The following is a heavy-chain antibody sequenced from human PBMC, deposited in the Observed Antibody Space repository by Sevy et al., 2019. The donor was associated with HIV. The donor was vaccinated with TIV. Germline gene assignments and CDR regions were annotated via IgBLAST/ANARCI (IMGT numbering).Heavy chain of an antibody. CDR3: ARGQWEHPF. D-gene: IGHD1-26*01. Sequence: SETLSLTCAVYGGSFSGYYWTWIRQPPGKGLEWIGEIMPGGITIYNPSLKSRVTISIDTSKNQFSLKVKSVTTADTAIYYCARGQWEHPFWGQGTQVTVSS. J-gene: IGHJ4*02. CDR2: IMPGGIT. V-gene: IGHV4-34*01. CDR1: GGSFSGYY.